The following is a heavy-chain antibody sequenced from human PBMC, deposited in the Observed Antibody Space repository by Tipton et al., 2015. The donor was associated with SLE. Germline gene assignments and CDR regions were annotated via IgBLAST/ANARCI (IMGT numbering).Heavy chain of an antibody. CDR3: ARSQYCGDGSCRSWNGYYMDV. D-gene: IGHD2-21*01. CDR1: GDSFSSGSSS. Sequence: TLSLTCTVSGDSFSSGSSSWNWVRQPAGKGLEWIGLIYNSGITNYNPSLQSRVTLSVDMSKSQFSLKLNSVTAADTAVYYCARSQYCGDGSCRSWNGYYMDVWGKGPTVSSSS. J-gene: IGHJ6*03. V-gene: IGHV4-61*02. CDR2: IYNSGIT.